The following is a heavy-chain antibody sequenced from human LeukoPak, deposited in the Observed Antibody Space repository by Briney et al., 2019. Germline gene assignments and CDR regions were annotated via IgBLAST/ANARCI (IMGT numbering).Heavy chain of an antibody. V-gene: IGHV4-38-2*01. CDR1: RYSISSGYY. Sequence: PSETLSLTCAVSRYSISSGYYWGWIRQSPGTGVEWIGSIYRNGSALYNPSLKSRVTISVDTSKNQFSLRLSSVTATDTAVYYCARHDDVPVIRRGFDYWGQGTLVSVSS. J-gene: IGHJ4*02. D-gene: IGHD2-21*02. CDR3: ARHDDVPVIRRGFDY. CDR2: IYRNGSA.